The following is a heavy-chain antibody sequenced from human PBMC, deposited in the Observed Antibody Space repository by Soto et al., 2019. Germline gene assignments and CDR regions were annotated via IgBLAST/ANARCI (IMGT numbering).Heavy chain of an antibody. CDR1: GGSISSYY. V-gene: IGHV4-59*01. CDR2: IYYSGST. CDR3: ARGRSCSSTSCQYYYYYYGMDV. Sequence: PSETLSLTCTVSGGSISSYYWSWIRQPPVKVLEWIGYIYYSGSTNYNPSLKSRVTISVDTSKNQFSLKLSSVTAADTAVYYCARGRSCSSTSCQYYYYYYGMDVWGQGTTVTVSS. D-gene: IGHD2-2*01. J-gene: IGHJ6*02.